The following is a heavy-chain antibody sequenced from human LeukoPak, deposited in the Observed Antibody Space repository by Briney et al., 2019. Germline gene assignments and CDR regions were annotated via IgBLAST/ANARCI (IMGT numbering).Heavy chain of an antibody. CDR1: GGSLSSYY. Sequence: SETLSLTCTVSGGSLSSYYWTWIRQPAGKGLEWIGLIYTSGSTKYNPSLKSRVTISLDTSKNQFSLKLSSVTAADTAVYYCARHIGGYYFDYWGQGILVTVSS. CDR2: IYTSGST. V-gene: IGHV4-4*07. D-gene: IGHD5-12*01. J-gene: IGHJ4*02. CDR3: ARHIGGYYFDY.